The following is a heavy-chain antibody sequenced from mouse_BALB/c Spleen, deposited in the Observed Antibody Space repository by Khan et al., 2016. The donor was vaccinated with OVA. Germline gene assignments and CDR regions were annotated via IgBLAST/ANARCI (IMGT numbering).Heavy chain of an antibody. CDR3: TRGYYGDPFAY. CDR2: ISDGGSYT. Sequence: EVELVESGGGLVKPGGSLKLSCEASGFTFSDYYMYWVRQTSEKRLEWVATISDGGSYTYYPHSVKGRFTISRDDVKNNLYLRMSSLKSEDTAMYYCTRGYYGDPFAYWGQGTLVTVSA. V-gene: IGHV5-4*02. CDR1: GFTFSDYY. D-gene: IGHD2-13*01. J-gene: IGHJ3*01.